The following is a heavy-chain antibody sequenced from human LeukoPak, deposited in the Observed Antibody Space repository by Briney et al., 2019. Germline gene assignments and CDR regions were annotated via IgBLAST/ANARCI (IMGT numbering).Heavy chain of an antibody. D-gene: IGHD6-6*01. CDR2: ISSSGSSI. Sequence: GGTLRLSRAASVFTLRHYYMSWIRQPSGRGREGGSYISSSGSSIYYADSVKVRFTISRDNDKNSLYLQMNSRRAEDTAVYYCASVKQKLVPSIDDWGQGTLVTVSS. J-gene: IGHJ4*02. CDR3: ASVKQKLVPSIDD. CDR1: VFTLRHYY. V-gene: IGHV3-11*04.